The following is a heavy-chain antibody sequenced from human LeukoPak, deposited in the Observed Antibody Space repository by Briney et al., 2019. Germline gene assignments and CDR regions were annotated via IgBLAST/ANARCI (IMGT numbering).Heavy chain of an antibody. D-gene: IGHD2-15*01. J-gene: IGHJ5*02. CDR1: GGSFSGYY. CDR2: INHSGST. CDR3: ARALYCSGGSCYDWFDP. V-gene: IGHV4-34*01. Sequence: SETLSLTCAVYGGSFSGYYWSWIRQPPGKGLEWIGEINHSGSTNYNPSLKSRVTISVDTSKNQFSLKLSSVTAADTAVYYCARALYCSGGSCYDWFDPWGQGTLVTVSS.